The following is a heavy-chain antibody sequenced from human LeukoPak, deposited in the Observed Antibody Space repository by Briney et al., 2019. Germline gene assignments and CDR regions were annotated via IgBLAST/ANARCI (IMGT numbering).Heavy chain of an antibody. D-gene: IGHD3-22*01. CDR2: MNPNSGNT. CDR1: GYTLTELS. V-gene: IGHV1-8*01. CDR3: ARAYYDSSGYYYIYYYYGMDV. Sequence: ASVKVSCKVSGYTLTELSMHWVRQATGQGLEWMGWMNPNSGNTGYAQKFQGRVTMTRNTSISTAYMELSSLRSEDTAVYYCARAYYDSSGYYYIYYYYGMDVWGQGTTVTVSS. J-gene: IGHJ6*02.